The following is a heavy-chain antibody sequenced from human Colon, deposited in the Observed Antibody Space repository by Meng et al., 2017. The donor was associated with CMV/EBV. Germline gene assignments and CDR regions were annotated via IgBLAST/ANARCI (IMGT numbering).Heavy chain of an antibody. CDR3: AKFSDPPY. CDR1: GFTFSSYA. V-gene: IGHV3-23*03. CDR2: IYSGGSST. Sequence: GGSLRLSCAASGFTFSSYAMSWVRQAPGKGLEWVSVIYSGGSSTYYADSVKGRFTIPRDNSKNTLYLQMNSLRAEDTAVYYCAKFSDPPYWGQGTLVTVSS. J-gene: IGHJ4*02.